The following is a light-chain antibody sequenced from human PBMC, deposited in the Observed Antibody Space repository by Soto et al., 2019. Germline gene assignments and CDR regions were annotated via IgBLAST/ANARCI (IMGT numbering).Light chain of an antibody. J-gene: IGKJ1*01. Sequence: DIQMTQSPSSRSASVGDRVTITCRASQSISSYLNWYQQKPGKAPKLLIYDASSLQSGVPSRFSGSGSGTEFTLTISSLQPEDFATYYCQQSYSNPWTFGQGTKVELK. CDR3: QQSYSNPWT. CDR1: QSISSY. CDR2: DAS. V-gene: IGKV1-39*01.